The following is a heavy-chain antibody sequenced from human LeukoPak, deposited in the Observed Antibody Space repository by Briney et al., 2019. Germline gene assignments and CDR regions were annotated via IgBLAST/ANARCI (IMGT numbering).Heavy chain of an antibody. CDR1: GFTFSSYA. CDR3: AKSIYQLPRGGVDY. Sequence: GGSLRLSCAASGFTFSSYAMTWVRQAPGKGLEWVSGISGGGSTYYADSVKGRFAISRDNSKNTLHLHMNSLRAEDTAVYYCAKSIYQLPRGGVDYWGQGTLVTVSS. D-gene: IGHD2-2*01. J-gene: IGHJ4*02. V-gene: IGHV3-23*01. CDR2: ISGGGST.